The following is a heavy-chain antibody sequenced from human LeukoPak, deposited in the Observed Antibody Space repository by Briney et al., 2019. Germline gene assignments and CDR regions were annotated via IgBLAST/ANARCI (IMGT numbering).Heavy chain of an antibody. V-gene: IGHV4-38-2*01. D-gene: IGHD2-2*01. J-gene: IGHJ5*02. CDR2: IYHSGST. CDR3: ARSLPAAIIAANWSDP. CDR1: GYSISSGYY. Sequence: SETLSLTCAVSGYSISSGYYWGWIRQPPGKGLEWIGSIYHSGSTYYNPSLKSRVTISVDTSKNQFSLKLSSVTAADTAVYYCARSLPAAIIAANWSDPWGQGTLVTVSS.